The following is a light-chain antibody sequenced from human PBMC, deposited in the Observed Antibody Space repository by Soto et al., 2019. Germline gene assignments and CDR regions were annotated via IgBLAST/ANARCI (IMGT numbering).Light chain of an antibody. J-gene: IGLJ2*01. Sequence: QSVLTQPASVSGSPGQSITISSTGTSSDVGAYNYVSWYQQHPGKAPKLMIYDVSNRPSGVSNRFSGSKSGNTASLTISGLQAEDEADYYCSSYTTSSTLVVFGGGTKLTVL. CDR1: SSDVGAYNY. CDR2: DVS. CDR3: SSYTTSSTLVV. V-gene: IGLV2-14*03.